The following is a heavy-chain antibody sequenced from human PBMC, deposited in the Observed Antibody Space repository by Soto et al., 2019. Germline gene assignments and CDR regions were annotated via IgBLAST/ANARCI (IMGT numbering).Heavy chain of an antibody. D-gene: IGHD2-15*01. CDR2: IYYRGST. CDR3: ARSDYCSGGSCYGAYYFNY. V-gene: IGHV4-61*01. Sequence: QVQLQESGPGLVKPSETLSLTCTVSGGSVSSGSYYWSWIRQPPGKGLEWIGYIYYRGSTNYNPSIQRRVTIPVNTSTNQFSLKMSSVTAADTAVYYYARSDYCSGGSCYGAYYFNYWGQGTLVTVSS. CDR1: GGSVSSGSYY. J-gene: IGHJ4*02.